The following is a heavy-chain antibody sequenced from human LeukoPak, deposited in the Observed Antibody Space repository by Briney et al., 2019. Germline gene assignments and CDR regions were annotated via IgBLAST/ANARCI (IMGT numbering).Heavy chain of an antibody. CDR2: IYYSGST. J-gene: IGHJ1*01. V-gene: IGHV4-59*01. CDR3: ARALSGTYGLFQH. Sequence: SETLSLTCTVSGGSISSYYWSWIRQPPGKGLEWIGYIYYSGSTYYNPSLRSRVTISVGTSKNQFSLNLNSVTAADTAVYYCARALSGTYGLFQHWGQGTLVTVSS. CDR1: GGSISSYY. D-gene: IGHD1-26*01.